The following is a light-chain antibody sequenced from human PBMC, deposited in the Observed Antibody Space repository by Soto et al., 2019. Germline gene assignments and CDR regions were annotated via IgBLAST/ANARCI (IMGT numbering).Light chain of an antibody. CDR2: GAS. Sequence: EIVMTQSPATLSVSPGERATLSCRASQSVCSNLAWYQQKPGQAPRLLIYGASTRATGIPARFSGSGSGTEFTLTISSLQSEDFAVYYCQQYNNWPSWTFGQGTKV. V-gene: IGKV3-15*01. CDR1: QSVCSN. CDR3: QQYNNWPSWT. J-gene: IGKJ1*01.